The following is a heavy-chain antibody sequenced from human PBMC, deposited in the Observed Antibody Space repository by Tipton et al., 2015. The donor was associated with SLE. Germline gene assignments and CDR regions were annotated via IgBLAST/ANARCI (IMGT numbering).Heavy chain of an antibody. V-gene: IGHV4-31*03. Sequence: TLSLTCNVSGVSINSDGYFWSWIRQHPGKGLEWLGNIYHTGGTQFNPSLKSRLTISLDTSKNQVSLILRSVTAADTAVYYCARDHCSGGSCYGGYFDYWGQGTLVTVSS. D-gene: IGHD2-15*01. CDR2: IYHTGGT. J-gene: IGHJ4*02. CDR3: ARDHCSGGSCYGGYFDY. CDR1: GVSINSDGYF.